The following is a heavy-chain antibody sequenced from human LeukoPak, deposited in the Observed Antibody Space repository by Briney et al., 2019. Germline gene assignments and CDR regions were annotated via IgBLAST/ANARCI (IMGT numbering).Heavy chain of an antibody. V-gene: IGHV4-34*01. CDR3: ARGLVVDFWSGYYPYFDY. J-gene: IGHJ4*02. CDR1: GGSFSGYY. Sequence: SETPSLTCAVYGGSFSGYYWSWIRQPPGKGLEWIGEINHSGSTNYNPSLKSRVTISVDTSKNQFSLKLSSVTAADTAVYYCARGLVVDFWSGYYPYFDYWGQGTLVTVSS. D-gene: IGHD3-3*01. CDR2: INHSGST.